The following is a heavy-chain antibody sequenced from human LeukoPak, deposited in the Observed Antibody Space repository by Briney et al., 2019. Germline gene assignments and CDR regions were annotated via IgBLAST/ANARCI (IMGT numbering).Heavy chain of an antibody. J-gene: IGHJ6*03. CDR2: IIPIFGTA. D-gene: IGHD3-3*01. CDR3: ASGPLRFLEWLKYYYYYYMDV. Sequence: SVKVFCKASGGTFSSYAISWVRQAPGQGLEWMGGIIPIFGTANYAQKFQGRVTITADKSTSTAYMELSSLRSEDTAVYYCASGPLRFLEWLKYYYYYYMDVWGKGTTVTVSS. V-gene: IGHV1-69*06. CDR1: GGTFSSYA.